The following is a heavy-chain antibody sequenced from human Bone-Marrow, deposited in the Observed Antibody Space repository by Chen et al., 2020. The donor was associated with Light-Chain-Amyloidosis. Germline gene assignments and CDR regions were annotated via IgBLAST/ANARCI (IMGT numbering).Heavy chain of an antibody. CDR2: INSAGSST. Sequence: EVQLVESGGGSVQPGGSLRLSCAASGFTFTWMPWVRQAPGKGLVWLSRINSAGSSTSYADSVKGRFTISRDNTRDTVYLQMNSLSAEDTAVYYCALNSGSYYGWFDPWGQGILVTVSS. CDR1: GFTFTW. V-gene: IGHV3-74*01. CDR3: ALNSGSYYGWFDP. D-gene: IGHD1-26*01. J-gene: IGHJ5*02.